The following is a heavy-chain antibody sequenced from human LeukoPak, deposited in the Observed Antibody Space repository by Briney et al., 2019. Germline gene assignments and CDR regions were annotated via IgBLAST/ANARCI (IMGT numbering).Heavy chain of an antibody. D-gene: IGHD3-10*01. J-gene: IGHJ6*03. CDR3: AANTYYYGSGPYGYYYMDV. Sequence: EASVKVSCKASGGTFSSYAISWVRQAPGQGLEWMGGIIPIFGTANYAQKFQGRVTITADESTSTAYMELSSLRSEDTAVYYCAANTYYYGSGPYGYYYMDVWGKGTTVTISS. CDR1: GGTFSSYA. V-gene: IGHV1-69*13. CDR2: IIPIFGTA.